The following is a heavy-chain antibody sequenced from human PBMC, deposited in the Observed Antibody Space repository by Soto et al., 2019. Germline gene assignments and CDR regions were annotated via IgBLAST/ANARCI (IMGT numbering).Heavy chain of an antibody. D-gene: IGHD3-22*01. CDR1: GGSISSGDYY. J-gene: IGHJ4*02. CDR2: IYYSGST. V-gene: IGHV4-30-4*01. Sequence: QVQLQESGPGLVKPSQTLSLTCTVSGGSISSGDYYWSWIRQPPGKGLEWIGYIYYSGSTYYNPSLKSRVTISVDTSKNQFSLKLSSVTAADTAVYYCARERGPYDSSGYYFDYWGQGTLVTVSS. CDR3: ARERGPYDSSGYYFDY.